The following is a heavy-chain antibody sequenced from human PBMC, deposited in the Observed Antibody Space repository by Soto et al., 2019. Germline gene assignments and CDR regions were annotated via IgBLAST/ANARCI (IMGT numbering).Heavy chain of an antibody. V-gene: IGHV3-48*03. D-gene: IGHD2-15*01. Sequence: WGSQRLSCAASGFTFSSYEMNWVRQAPGKGLEWVSYISSSGSTIYYADSVKGRFTISRDNAKNSLYLQMNSLRAEDTAVYYCARERCSGGSCYSHYYYGMDVLGQGTTVTVSS. CDR1: GFTFSSYE. J-gene: IGHJ6*02. CDR2: ISSSGSTI. CDR3: ARERCSGGSCYSHYYYGMDV.